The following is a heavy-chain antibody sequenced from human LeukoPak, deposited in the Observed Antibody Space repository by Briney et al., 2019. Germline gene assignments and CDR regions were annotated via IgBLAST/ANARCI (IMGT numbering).Heavy chain of an antibody. CDR3: AKEEKYSPAAFDI. Sequence: HPGGSLRLSCAASGFTFDDYAMHWVWQAPGKGLEWVSGISWNSGSIGYADSVKGRFTISRDNAKNSLYLQMNSLRAEDTALYYCAKEEKYSPAAFDIWGQGTMVTVSS. D-gene: IGHD1-26*01. CDR2: ISWNSGSI. J-gene: IGHJ3*02. CDR1: GFTFDDYA. V-gene: IGHV3-9*01.